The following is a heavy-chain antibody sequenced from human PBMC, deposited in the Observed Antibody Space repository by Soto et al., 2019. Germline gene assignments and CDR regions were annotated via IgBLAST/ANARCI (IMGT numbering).Heavy chain of an antibody. CDR3: ARDPHGDPSDAFDI. CDR2: IIPILGIA. J-gene: IGHJ3*02. CDR1: GGTFSSYT. V-gene: IGHV1-69*04. D-gene: IGHD4-17*01. Sequence: ASVKVSCKASGGTFSSYTISWVRQAPGQGLEWMGRIIPILGIANYAQKLQGRVTMTTDTSTSTAYMELRSLRSDDTAVYYCARDPHGDPSDAFDIWGQGTMVTVSS.